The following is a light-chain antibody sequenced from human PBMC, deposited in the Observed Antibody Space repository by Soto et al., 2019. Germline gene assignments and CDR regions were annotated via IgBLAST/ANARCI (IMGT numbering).Light chain of an antibody. CDR2: SNN. V-gene: IGLV1-44*01. Sequence: QSVLTQPPSASGTPGQRVTISCSGSSSNIGSNTVNWYQQLPGTAPKLLIYSNNQRPSGVPDRFSGSKSGTSASLAISGLQSEDDADYSCAAWDDSLNGVVFGGGTKLTVL. J-gene: IGLJ2*01. CDR3: AAWDDSLNGVV. CDR1: SSNIGSNT.